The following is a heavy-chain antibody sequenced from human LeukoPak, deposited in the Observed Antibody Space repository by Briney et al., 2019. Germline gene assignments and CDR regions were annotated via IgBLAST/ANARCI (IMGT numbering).Heavy chain of an antibody. J-gene: IGHJ5*02. Sequence: ASVKVSCKPSGYTFTDYYMHWVRQAPGQGLEWMGWINPNSGGTSSAQKFQGRVTMTRDTSITTVYMEVSWLTSDDTAIYYCARADRLDGAPYLIGPWGQGTLVTVSS. CDR1: GYTFTDYY. V-gene: IGHV1-2*02. D-gene: IGHD2-21*01. CDR2: INPNSGGT. CDR3: ARADRLDGAPYLIGP.